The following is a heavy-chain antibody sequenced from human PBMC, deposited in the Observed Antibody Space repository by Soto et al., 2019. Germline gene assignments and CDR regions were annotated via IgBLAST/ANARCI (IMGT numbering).Heavy chain of an antibody. CDR2: IKSDGTII. V-gene: IGHV3-74*01. D-gene: IGHD1-26*01. J-gene: IGHJ4*02. CDR1: GFTLSPYW. CDR3: ARAALNGASYFDL. Sequence: PGGSLRLSCAASGFTLSPYWMHWVRQAPGKGLVWVSRIKSDGTIINYADSVKGRATISRDNARNTLYLQVGSLGAEDTALYYCARAALNGASYFDLWGQGTLVTVSS.